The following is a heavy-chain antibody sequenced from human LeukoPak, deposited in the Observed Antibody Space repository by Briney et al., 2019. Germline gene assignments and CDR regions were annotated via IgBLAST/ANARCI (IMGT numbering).Heavy chain of an antibody. CDR3: AREPPGGSYYFDY. Sequence: GGSLRLSCAASGFTFTIYWISWVRQAPGKGLEWVAKIKQDGSEKYYVDSVKGRFTISRDNAKNSLYLQMNSLRAEDTAVYYCAREPPGGSYYFDYWGQRTLVTVSS. J-gene: IGHJ4*02. CDR2: IKQDGSEK. D-gene: IGHD1-26*01. CDR1: GFTFTIYW. V-gene: IGHV3-7*03.